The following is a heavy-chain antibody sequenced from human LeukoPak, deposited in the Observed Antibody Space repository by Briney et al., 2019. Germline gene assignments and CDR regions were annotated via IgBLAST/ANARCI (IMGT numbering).Heavy chain of an antibody. CDR2: ISGSGGNT. CDR1: GFTFSSYA. CDR3: VNGYTYGQN. Sequence: GGSLRLSCAASGFTFSSYAINWVRQAPGKGLEWVSTISGSGGNTYYADSVKGRFTISRDNSKNTPYLHMNSLRAEDTAVYYCVNGYTYGQNWGQGTLVTVSS. J-gene: IGHJ4*02. V-gene: IGHV3-23*01. D-gene: IGHD5-18*01.